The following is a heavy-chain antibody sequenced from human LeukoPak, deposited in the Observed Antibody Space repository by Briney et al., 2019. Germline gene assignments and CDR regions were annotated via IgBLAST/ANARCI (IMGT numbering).Heavy chain of an antibody. Sequence: PGGSLRLSCAASGFTFSSYATGWVRQAPGKGLEWVSALSGGDGGTYYADSVKGRFTISRDNSKNTLYLQMNNLRAEDTAVYYCAKDGGIVGARSSDYWGQGTLVTVSS. CDR2: LSGGDGGT. V-gene: IGHV3-23*01. CDR1: GFTFSSYA. D-gene: IGHD1-26*01. J-gene: IGHJ4*02. CDR3: AKDGGIVGARSSDY.